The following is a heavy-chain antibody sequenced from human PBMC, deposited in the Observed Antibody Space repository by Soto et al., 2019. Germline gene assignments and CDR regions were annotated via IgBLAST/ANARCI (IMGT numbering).Heavy chain of an antibody. CDR3: AREGSQYFDY. J-gene: IGHJ4*02. CDR1: GFTFSSYA. CDR2: ISYDGSNK. V-gene: IGHV3-30-3*01. Sequence: PGGSLRLSCAASGFTFSSYAMHWVRQAPGKGLEWVAVISYDGSNKYYADSVKGRFTISRDNSKNTLYLQMNSLRAEDTAVYYCAREGSQYFDYWGQGTLVTVSS.